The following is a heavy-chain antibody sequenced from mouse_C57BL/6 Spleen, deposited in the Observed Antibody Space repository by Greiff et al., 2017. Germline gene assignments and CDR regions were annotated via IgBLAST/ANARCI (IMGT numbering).Heavy chain of an antibody. D-gene: IGHD1-1*01. V-gene: IGHV3-6*01. Sequence: EVKLMESGPGLVKPSQSLSLTCSVTGYSITSGYYWNWIRQFPGNKLEWMGYISYDGSNNYNPSLKNRISMTRDTSKNQFFLKLNSVPTEDTATYYCARDRHYYYGSSYGFDDWGQGTTLTVSS. J-gene: IGHJ2*01. CDR3: ARDRHYYYGSSYGFDD. CDR1: GYSITSGYY. CDR2: ISYDGSN.